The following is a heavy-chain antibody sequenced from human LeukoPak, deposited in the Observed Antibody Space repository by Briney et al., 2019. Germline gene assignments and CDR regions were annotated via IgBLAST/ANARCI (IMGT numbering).Heavy chain of an antibody. D-gene: IGHD6-13*01. J-gene: IGHJ4*02. CDR3: TKTRVAAAGDY. Sequence: GGSLRLSCAASGFTFSSYWMSWVRQAPGKGLEWVANIKQDGSDKYYVDSVKGRFTISRDNAKNSLYLQMIGLRAKDTAVYYCTKTRVAAAGDYWGQGTLVTVSS. CDR2: IKQDGSDK. CDR1: GFTFSSYW. V-gene: IGHV3-7*01.